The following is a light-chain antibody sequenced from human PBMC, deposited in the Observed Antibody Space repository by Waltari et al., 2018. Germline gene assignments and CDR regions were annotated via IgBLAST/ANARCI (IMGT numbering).Light chain of an antibody. J-gene: IGKJ1*01. V-gene: IGKV3-20*01. CDR1: QNVDKY. CDR3: QKYVTLPAT. CDR2: HAS. Sequence: EFLLTQSPGTVSVSPGEGVTLSCRASQNVDKYLAWYQQRPGQPPRLLIYHASNRAIGIPDRFSGSGSGTDFSLAISRLEPEDFAVYYCQKYVTLPATFGQGTKVEIK.